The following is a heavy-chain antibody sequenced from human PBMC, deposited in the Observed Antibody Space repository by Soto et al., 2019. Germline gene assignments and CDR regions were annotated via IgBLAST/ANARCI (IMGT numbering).Heavy chain of an antibody. J-gene: IGHJ4*02. Sequence: QVQLVESGGGVVQPGRSLRLSCAASGFTFSSYGMHWVRQAPGKGLEWVAVISYDGSNKYYADSVKGRFTISRDNSKNTLYLQMNSLRAEDTAVYYCAKWSRFFENVVVAGWVTPFDYWGQGTLVTVSS. CDR2: ISYDGSNK. CDR1: GFTFSSYG. V-gene: IGHV3-30*18. D-gene: IGHD2-2*01. CDR3: AKWSRFFENVVVAGWVTPFDY.